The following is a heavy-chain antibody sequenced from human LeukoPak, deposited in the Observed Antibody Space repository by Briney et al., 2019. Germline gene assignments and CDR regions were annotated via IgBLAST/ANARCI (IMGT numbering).Heavy chain of an antibody. J-gene: IGHJ4*02. D-gene: IGHD2-2*01. CDR1: GGSISNTAYY. CDR2: MYYRGNN. V-gene: IGHV4-39*01. CDR3: ARHGCSSTSCLDY. Sequence: SETLSLTCTVSGGSISNTAYYWCWLRHPPRKGLEWVGNMYYRGNNYYNPPLNSRVTTFADTSKHQCSLKLSSVTAADTAVYYCARHGCSSTSCLDYWGQGTLVTVSS.